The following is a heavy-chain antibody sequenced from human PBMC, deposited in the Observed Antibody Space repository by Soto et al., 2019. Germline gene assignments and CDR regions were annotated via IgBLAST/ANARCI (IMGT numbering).Heavy chain of an antibody. D-gene: IGHD2-2*01. CDR3: ARGNGIGVVPAAISYYYMDV. Sequence: SETLSLTCAVYGGSFRGYHWGWIPQPPGKGAGWIGEINHSGSTNYNPSLKSRVTISVDTSKNQFSLKLSSVTAADTAVYYCARGNGIGVVPAAISYYYMDVWGKGTTVTVSS. J-gene: IGHJ6*03. CDR2: INHSGST. V-gene: IGHV4-34*01. CDR1: GGSFRGYH.